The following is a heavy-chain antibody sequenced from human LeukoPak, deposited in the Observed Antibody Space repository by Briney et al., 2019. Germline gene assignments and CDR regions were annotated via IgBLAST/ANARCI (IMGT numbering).Heavy chain of an antibody. V-gene: IGHV3-30-3*02. J-gene: IGHJ5*02. CDR1: GFTFSSYA. Sequence: GGSLRLSCAASGFTFSSYAMHWVRQAPGKGLEWVALISYDGSDKFYTDSVEGRFTISRDNSKNTLYLQMNSLRAEDTAVYYCAKSALPRWMINPGSSRGWFDPWGQGTLVTVSS. CDR2: ISYDGSDK. CDR3: AKSALPRWMINPGSSRGWFDP. D-gene: IGHD6-13*01.